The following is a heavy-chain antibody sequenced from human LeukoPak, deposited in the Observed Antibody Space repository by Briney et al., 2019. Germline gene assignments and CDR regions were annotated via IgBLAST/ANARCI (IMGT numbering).Heavy chain of an antibody. CDR3: ARGRSTFDY. D-gene: IGHD2-2*01. J-gene: IGHJ4*02. CDR1: GFTFDDYG. CDR2: INWNGGSI. Sequence: GGSLRLSCAVSGFTFDDYGMSWVRQAPGKGLEWVSGINWNGGSIGYADSVKGRFTISRDNVKNSLYLQMDSLRAEDTALYYCARGRSTFDYWGQGTLVTVSS. V-gene: IGHV3-20*04.